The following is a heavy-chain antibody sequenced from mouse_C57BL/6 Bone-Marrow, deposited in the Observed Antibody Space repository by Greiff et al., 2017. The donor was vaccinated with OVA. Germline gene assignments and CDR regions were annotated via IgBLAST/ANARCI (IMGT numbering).Heavy chain of an antibody. CDR3: ARQGECCYGSSSCAIDY. V-gene: IGHV5-6*01. CDR2: ISSGGSYT. J-gene: IGHJ4*01. D-gene: IGHD1-1*01. CDR1: GFTFSSYG. Sequence: EVKLVESGGDLVKPGGSLKLSCAASGFTFSSYGMSWVRQTPDKRLEWVATISSGGSYTYYPDSVKGRFTISRDNAKNTLYLQMSSLKSEDTAMYYCARQGECCYGSSSCAIDYWGQGTSVTVSS.